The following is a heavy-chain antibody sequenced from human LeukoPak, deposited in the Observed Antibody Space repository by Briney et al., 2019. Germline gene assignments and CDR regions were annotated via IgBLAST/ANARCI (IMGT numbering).Heavy chain of an antibody. CDR3: ARRLPVAGRAPDY. V-gene: IGHV4-34*01. CDR1: GGSFSDYY. CDR2: VTHSRST. D-gene: IGHD6-19*01. Sequence: PSETLSLTCAVYGGSFSDYYWSWIRQPPGKGLEWIGEVTHSRSTNYNPSFKSRVTISVVTSMNQFSLKLSSVTAADTAVYYCARRLPVAGRAPDYWGPGTLVTVSS. J-gene: IGHJ4*02.